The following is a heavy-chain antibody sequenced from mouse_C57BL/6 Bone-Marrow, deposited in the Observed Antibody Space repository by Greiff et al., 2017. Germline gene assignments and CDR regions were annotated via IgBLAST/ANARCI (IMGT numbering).Heavy chain of an antibody. Sequence: VQLKESGGGLVQPGGSLKLSCAASGFTFSDYYMYWVRQTPEKRLEWVAYISNGGGSTYYPDTVKGRFTISRDNAKNTLYLQMSRLKSEDTAMYYCARRGYYGSSYSYWYFDVWGTGTTVTVSS. CDR3: ARRGYYGSSYSYWYFDV. V-gene: IGHV5-12*01. CDR2: ISNGGGST. J-gene: IGHJ1*03. D-gene: IGHD1-1*01. CDR1: GFTFSDYY.